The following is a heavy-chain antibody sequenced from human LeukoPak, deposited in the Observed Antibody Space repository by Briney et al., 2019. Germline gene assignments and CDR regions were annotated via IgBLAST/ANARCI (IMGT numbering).Heavy chain of an antibody. D-gene: IGHD3-22*01. Sequence: SQTLSLTCTVSGGSISSGSYYWSWIRQPAGKGLEWIGRIYTSGSTNYNPSLKSRVTISVDTSKNQFSLKLSSVTAADTAVYYCARGYYDSSGYYSSWFDPWGQGTLVTVSS. V-gene: IGHV4-61*02. J-gene: IGHJ5*02. CDR3: ARGYYDSSGYYSSWFDP. CDR2: IYTSGST. CDR1: GGSISSGSYY.